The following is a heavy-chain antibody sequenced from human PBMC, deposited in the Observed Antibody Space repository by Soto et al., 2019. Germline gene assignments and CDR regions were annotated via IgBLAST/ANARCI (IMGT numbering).Heavy chain of an antibody. CDR3: ATDGEYQLLVDSSSRGMDV. CDR1: GYTLTELS. J-gene: IGHJ6*02. V-gene: IGHV1-24*01. D-gene: IGHD2-2*01. CDR2: FDPEDGET. Sequence: GASVKVSCKVSGYTLTELSMHWVRQAPGKGLEWMGGFDPEDGETIYAQKFQGRATMTEDTSTDTAYMELSSLRSEDTAVYYCATDGEYQLLVDSSSRGMDVWGQGTTVTVSS.